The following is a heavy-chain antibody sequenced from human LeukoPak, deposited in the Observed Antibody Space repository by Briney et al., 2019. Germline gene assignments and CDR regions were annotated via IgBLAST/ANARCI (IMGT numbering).Heavy chain of an antibody. CDR1: GGSSSGYY. CDR2: IYYSGST. Sequence: SETLSLTCAVYGGSSSGYYWSWIRQPPGKGLEWIGYIYYSGSTNYNPSLKSRVTISVDTSKNQFSPKLSSVTAADTAVYYCARDEGYCSGGSCYSRGIAVYWGQGTLVTVSS. J-gene: IGHJ4*02. CDR3: ARDEGYCSGGSCYSRGIAVY. D-gene: IGHD2-15*01. V-gene: IGHV4-59*01.